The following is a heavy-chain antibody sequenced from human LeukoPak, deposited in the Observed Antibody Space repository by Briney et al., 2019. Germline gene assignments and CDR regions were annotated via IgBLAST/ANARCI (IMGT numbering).Heavy chain of an antibody. J-gene: IGHJ4*02. CDR1: GFTFSSYS. D-gene: IGHD3-10*01. Sequence: GGSLRLSCAASGFTFSSYSMNWVRQAPGKGLEWVSYISSSSSTIYYADSVKGRFTISRDNAKNSLYLQMNSLTAEDTAVYYCARDWGYYGSGSSFDYWGQGTLVTVSS. V-gene: IGHV3-48*01. CDR3: ARDWGYYGSGSSFDY. CDR2: ISSSSSTI.